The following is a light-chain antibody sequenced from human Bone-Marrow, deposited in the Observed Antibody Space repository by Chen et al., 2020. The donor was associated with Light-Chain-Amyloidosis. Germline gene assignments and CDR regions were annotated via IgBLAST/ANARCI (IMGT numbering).Light chain of an antibody. CDR1: SSDVGGDNH. V-gene: IGLV2-14*01. J-gene: IGLJ1*01. Sequence: SALTQPATVSGSPGQSLTISCSGTSSDVGGDNHVSWYQQHPDKAPKLMIYDVTNRPSWVPDRFSGSKSDNTASLTISGLQTEDEADYFCSSYTITNTLVFGSGTRVTVL. CDR2: DVT. CDR3: SSYTITNTLV.